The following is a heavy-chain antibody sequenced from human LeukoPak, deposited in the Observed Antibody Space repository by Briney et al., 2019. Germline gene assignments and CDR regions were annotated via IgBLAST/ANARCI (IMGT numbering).Heavy chain of an antibody. D-gene: IGHD6-19*01. CDR1: GFSVSSSY. J-gene: IGHJ4*02. CDR3: ARRQYTSGWFGSLDY. CDR2: IYRDGKT. V-gene: IGHV3-53*01. Sequence: GGSLRLSCAASGFSVSSSYMNWVRQAPGKGLEWVSIIYRDGKTYYADSVKGRFTISRDDSKNTLYLQMNSLRAEDTAIYSCARRQYTSGWFGSLDYWGQGILVTVSS.